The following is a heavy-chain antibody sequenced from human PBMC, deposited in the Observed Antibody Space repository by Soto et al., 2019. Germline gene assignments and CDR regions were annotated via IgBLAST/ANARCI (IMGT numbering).Heavy chain of an antibody. Sequence: SVKVSCKASGGTFSSYTISWVRQAPGQGLEWMGRIIPILGIANYAQKFQGRVTITADKSTSTAYMELSSLRSEDTAVYYCARAPDPYGSGSYLDYWGQGTLVTVSS. J-gene: IGHJ4*02. V-gene: IGHV1-69*02. D-gene: IGHD3-10*01. CDR3: ARAPDPYGSGSYLDY. CDR2: IIPILGIA. CDR1: GGTFSSYT.